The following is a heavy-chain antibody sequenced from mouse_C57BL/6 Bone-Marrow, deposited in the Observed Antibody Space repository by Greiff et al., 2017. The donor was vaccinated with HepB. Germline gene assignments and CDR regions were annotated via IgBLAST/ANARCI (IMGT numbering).Heavy chain of an antibody. Sequence: EMMLVESGGGLVQPGGSLKLSCAASGFTFSDYGMAWVRQAPRKGPEWVAFISNLAYSIYYADTVKGRFTISRENAKNTLYLELSSLSSEATAMYYCARRYYYGSITYYAMDYWGQGTSVTVSS. V-gene: IGHV5-15*04. CDR2: ISNLAYSI. CDR1: GFTFSDYG. CDR3: ARRYYYGSITYYAMDY. J-gene: IGHJ4*01. D-gene: IGHD1-1*01.